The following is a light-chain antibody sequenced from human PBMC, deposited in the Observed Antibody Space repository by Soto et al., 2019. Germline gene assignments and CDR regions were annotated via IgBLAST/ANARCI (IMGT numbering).Light chain of an antibody. Sequence: QSALTQPASVSGSPGQSITISCTGTSSDIGRYDYVSWYQQQPGKAPRVVILEVNRRPSGVSSRFSGSKSGNTASLTISGLQAEDEADYYCNSYTTSYTLVFGGGTKLTV. V-gene: IGLV2-14*01. CDR2: EVN. CDR1: SSDIGRYDY. J-gene: IGLJ3*02. CDR3: NSYTTSYTLV.